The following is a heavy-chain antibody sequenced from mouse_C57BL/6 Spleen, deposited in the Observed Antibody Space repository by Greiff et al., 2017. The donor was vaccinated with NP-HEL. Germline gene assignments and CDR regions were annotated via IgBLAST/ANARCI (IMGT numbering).Heavy chain of an antibody. V-gene: IGHV1-42*01. CDR3: ANPDY. CDR1: GYSFTGYY. Sequence: EVQLQQSGPELVKPGASVKISCKASGYSFTGYYMNWVKQSPEKSLEWIGEINPSTGGTTYNQKFKAKATLTVDKSSSTAYMQRKSLTSEDSAVYYCANPDYWGQGTTLTVSS. CDR2: INPSTGGT. J-gene: IGHJ2*01.